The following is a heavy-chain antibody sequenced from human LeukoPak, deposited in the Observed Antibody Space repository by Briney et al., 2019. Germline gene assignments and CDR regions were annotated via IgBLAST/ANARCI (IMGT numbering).Heavy chain of an antibody. CDR2: ISGSGGST. Sequence: GGSLRLSCAASGFTLSTYGMSWVRQAPGKGLEWVSAISGSGGSTYYADSVKGRFTISRDNSKNTLYLQMNSLRAEDTAVYYCAKDGPQSMITFGGVIVNDAFDIWGQGTMVTVSS. CDR3: AKDGPQSMITFGGVIVNDAFDI. D-gene: IGHD3-16*02. J-gene: IGHJ3*02. CDR1: GFTLSTYG. V-gene: IGHV3-23*01.